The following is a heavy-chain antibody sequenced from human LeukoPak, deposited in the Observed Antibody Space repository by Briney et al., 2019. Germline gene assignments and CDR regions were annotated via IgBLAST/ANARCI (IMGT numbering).Heavy chain of an antibody. CDR3: ARGYSSSWYLD. Sequence: GGSLRLACADSGFNFSSYSMSWVHQAPWKGLEFVSSIYYADSVKGRFTISRDNAKKSLSLQMNSLRADDTAVYYCARGYSSSWYLDWGQGTLVTVSS. CDR2: I. CDR1: GFNFSSYS. D-gene: IGHD6-13*01. V-gene: IGHV3-21*01. J-gene: IGHJ4*02.